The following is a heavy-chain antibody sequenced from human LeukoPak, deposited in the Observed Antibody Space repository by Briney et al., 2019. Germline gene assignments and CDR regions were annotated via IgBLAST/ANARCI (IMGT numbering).Heavy chain of an antibody. Sequence: GGSLRLACAASGFTFSTYSMKWVRQAPGKGLEWVSYISTSSTWIQYADSVKGRFTISRDDAKSSLHLQMTSLRDEDTAVYFCAREGHYRALDITGQGTMVTVSS. V-gene: IGHV3-48*02. D-gene: IGHD3-10*01. CDR1: GFTFSTYS. CDR2: ISTSSTWI. CDR3: AREGHYRALDI. J-gene: IGHJ3*02.